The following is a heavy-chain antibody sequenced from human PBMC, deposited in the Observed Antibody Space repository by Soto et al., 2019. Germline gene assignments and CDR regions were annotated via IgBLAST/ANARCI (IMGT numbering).Heavy chain of an antibody. J-gene: IGHJ4*02. CDR1: GGSMSSSNW. CDR3: ARSGATVLDS. Sequence: QVQLQESGPGLVKPSGTLSLTCTVSGGSMSSSNWWNWVRQSPGKGLEWIGETHPSGRTNYSPSLKSRVTMSVDKSKNQCSLQLTSVTAADTAVYYCARSGATVLDSWGQGTLVTVSS. D-gene: IGHD1-26*01. V-gene: IGHV4-4*02. CDR2: THPSGRT.